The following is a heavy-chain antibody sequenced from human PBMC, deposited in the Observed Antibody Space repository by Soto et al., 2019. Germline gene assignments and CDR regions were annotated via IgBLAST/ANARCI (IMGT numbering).Heavy chain of an antibody. V-gene: IGHV3-48*01. CDR3: AREARMSGYYSGFDY. D-gene: IGHD3-22*01. J-gene: IGHJ4*02. Sequence: GGSLRLSCTVSGFSLGSYSVHWVRQAPGKGLEWLSYISSTGTNIQYADSVKGRFTISRDNAKNSLFLQMNSLRVEDTAVYYCAREARMSGYYSGFDYWGQGTLVTVSS. CDR2: ISSTGTNI. CDR1: GFSLGSYS.